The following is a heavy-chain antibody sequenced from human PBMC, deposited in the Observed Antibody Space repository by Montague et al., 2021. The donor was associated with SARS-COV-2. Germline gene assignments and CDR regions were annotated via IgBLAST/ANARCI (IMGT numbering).Heavy chain of an antibody. Sequence: SETLSLTCNVSGGSTASHYWNWIRQSPGKRPEWIGYVYYNGDTKYNPSIQSRVTISIDTSENQFSVRLNSVTPADTAVYFCARWWAFDPWGQGRLVTVSS. CDR3: ARWWAFDP. J-gene: IGHJ3*01. D-gene: IGHD2-15*01. CDR1: GGSTASHY. V-gene: IGHV4-59*08. CDR2: VYYNGDT.